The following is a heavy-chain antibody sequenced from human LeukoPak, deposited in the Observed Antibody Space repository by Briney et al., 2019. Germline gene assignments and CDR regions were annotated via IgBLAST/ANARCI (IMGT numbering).Heavy chain of an antibody. Sequence: PSETLSLTCSVSGGSFSIYYWTWIRQPAEKGLEWIGRIYTSGSTNYNPSLKSRVTMSVDTSKNQFSLKLSSVTAADTAVYYCARKGSSSPRFDYWGQGTLVTVSS. CDR2: IYTSGST. CDR3: ARKGSSSPRFDY. J-gene: IGHJ4*02. CDR1: GGSFSIYY. D-gene: IGHD6-6*01. V-gene: IGHV4-4*07.